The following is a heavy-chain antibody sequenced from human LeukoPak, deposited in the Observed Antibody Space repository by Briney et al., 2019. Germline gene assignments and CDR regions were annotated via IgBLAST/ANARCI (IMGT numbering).Heavy chain of an antibody. Sequence: GGSLRLSCAASGFTFSSYAMSWVRQAPGRGLEWVSAISGSGGSTYYADSVKGRFTISRDNSKNTLYLQMNSLRAEDTAVYYCAREGLYCSGGSCYSVPNWFDPWGQGTLVTVSS. D-gene: IGHD2-15*01. V-gene: IGHV3-23*01. J-gene: IGHJ5*02. CDR1: GFTFSSYA. CDR3: AREGLYCSGGSCYSVPNWFDP. CDR2: ISGSGGST.